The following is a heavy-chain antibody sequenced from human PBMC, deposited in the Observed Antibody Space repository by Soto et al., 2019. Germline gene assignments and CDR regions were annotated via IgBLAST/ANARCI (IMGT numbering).Heavy chain of an antibody. CDR1: GGSISSYY. J-gene: IGHJ4*01. Sequence: SETLSLTCTVSGGSISSYYRSWIRQPPGKGLEWVGYISYSGRPNYNPSLKSRVTISVDTSKNQLSLKLSSVTAADTAVYYCARRYGYYFAYWGQGTLVTVSS. D-gene: IGHD4-17*01. V-gene: IGHV4-59*08. CDR3: ARRYGYYFAY. CDR2: ISYSGRP.